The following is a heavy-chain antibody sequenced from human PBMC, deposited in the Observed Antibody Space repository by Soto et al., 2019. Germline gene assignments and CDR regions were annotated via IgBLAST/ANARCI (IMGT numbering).Heavy chain of an antibody. CDR3: AREYYGLLTGYYTDY. J-gene: IGHJ4*02. V-gene: IGHV3-74*01. CDR1: GFPFSSYW. CDR2: ISGDGVTT. D-gene: IGHD3-9*01. Sequence: EVQLVESGGDLVQRGGSLRLSCAASGFPFSSYWMHWVRHTPGKGLDWVARISGDGVTTYYADSVTGRFTVSRGNAKNPLSLQISGLRAEDTAVYYCAREYYGLLTGYYTDYWGQGTLVSVSS.